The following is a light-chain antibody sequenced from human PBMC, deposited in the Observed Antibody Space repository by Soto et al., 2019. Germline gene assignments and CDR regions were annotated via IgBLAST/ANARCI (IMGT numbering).Light chain of an antibody. Sequence: DIQMTQSPSTLYASVGARVTITCRASQSISSWLAWYQQKPGKAPKLLIYKASSLESGVPSRFSGSGSGTEFTLTISSRQPDDFATYYCKQHNSYPLSFGGGPKAEIK. J-gene: IGKJ4*01. CDR2: KAS. V-gene: IGKV1-5*03. CDR1: QSISSW. CDR3: KQHNSYPLS.